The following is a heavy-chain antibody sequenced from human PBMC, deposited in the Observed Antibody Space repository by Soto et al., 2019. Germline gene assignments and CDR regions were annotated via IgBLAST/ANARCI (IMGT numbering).Heavy chain of an antibody. D-gene: IGHD6-25*01. Sequence: SETLSLTCIVSGGSITRSSYFWGWVRQPPGKGLEWIGTIYFTGNAYYTPTLKSRLTMSIDTSKNEFSLRLNSVTAADTAVYYCAGQTFTIAAASYGRSNWFDPWGPGTLVTVSS. CDR1: GGSITRSSYF. V-gene: IGHV4-39*01. CDR3: AGQTFTIAAASYGRSNWFDP. CDR2: IYFTGNA. J-gene: IGHJ5*02.